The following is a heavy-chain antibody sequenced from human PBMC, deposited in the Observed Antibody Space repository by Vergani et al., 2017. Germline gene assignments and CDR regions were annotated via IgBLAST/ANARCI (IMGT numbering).Heavy chain of an antibody. D-gene: IGHD3-3*01. Sequence: EVQLVESGGGVVQPGRSLRLSCAASGFNFDDYAMHWVRQAPGKGLEWVSGISWNSGSIGYADAVKGRFTISSDNAKNSLYLQMNSLRAEDTALYYCAKDIGRSARTLYYFDYWGQGTLVTVS. CDR3: AKDIGRSARTLYYFDY. CDR2: ISWNSGSI. CDR1: GFNFDDYA. V-gene: IGHV3-9*01. J-gene: IGHJ4*02.